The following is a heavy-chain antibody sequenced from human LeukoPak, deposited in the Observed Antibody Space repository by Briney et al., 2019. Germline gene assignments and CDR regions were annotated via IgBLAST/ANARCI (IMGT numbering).Heavy chain of an antibody. V-gene: IGHV3-21*01. CDR1: GFTFSGYS. CDR2: ISSSSSHI. J-gene: IGHJ4*02. CDR3: ARVVPDTGFFY. D-gene: IGHD3-3*01. Sequence: GGSLRLSCAASGFTFSGYSMNWVRRAPGKGLEWVSSISSSSSHIYYADSVKGRFTISRDNAKNSLYLQMNSLRAEDTAVYYCARVVPDTGFFYWGQGTLVTVSS.